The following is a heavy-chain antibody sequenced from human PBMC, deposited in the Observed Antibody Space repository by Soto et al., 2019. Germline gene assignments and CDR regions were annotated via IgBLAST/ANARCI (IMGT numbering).Heavy chain of an antibody. D-gene: IGHD4-17*01. Sequence: PSETLSLTCTVSGGSISSSSYYWGWIRQPPGKGLEWIGSIYYSGSTYYNPSLKSRVTTSVDTSKNQFSLKLSSVTAADTAVYYCARAHYGDYGYGMDVWGQGTTVTVSS. J-gene: IGHJ6*02. CDR1: GGSISSSSYY. V-gene: IGHV4-39*07. CDR2: IYYSGST. CDR3: ARAHYGDYGYGMDV.